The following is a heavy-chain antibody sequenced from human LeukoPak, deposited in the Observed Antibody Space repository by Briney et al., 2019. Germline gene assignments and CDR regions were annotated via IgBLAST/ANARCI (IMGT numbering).Heavy chain of an antibody. CDR1: GGSFSGYY. CDR3: ARGDFWSGYCDY. Sequence: SETLSLTCAVYGGSFSGYYWSWIRQPPGKGLEWIGEINHSGSTNYNPSLKSRVTISVDTSKNQFSLKLSSVTAADTAVYYCARGDFWSGYCDYWGQGTLVTVSS. V-gene: IGHV4-34*01. D-gene: IGHD3-3*01. CDR2: INHSGST. J-gene: IGHJ4*02.